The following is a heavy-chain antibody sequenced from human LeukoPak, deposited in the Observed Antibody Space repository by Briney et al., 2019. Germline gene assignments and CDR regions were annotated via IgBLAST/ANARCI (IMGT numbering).Heavy chain of an antibody. CDR2: INQYGNDK. CDR3: LREETIVVIREPPP. V-gene: IGHV3-7*01. CDR1: GFTFSSYW. J-gene: IGHJ4*02. Sequence: GGSLRLSCAASGFTFSSYWMSWVRQAPGKGLEWVANINQYGNDKYYVDSVKGRFTISRENAKNSLYLKMNSLRAEDTAIYYCLREETIVVIREPPPRGQGTLVTVSS. D-gene: IGHD3-22*01.